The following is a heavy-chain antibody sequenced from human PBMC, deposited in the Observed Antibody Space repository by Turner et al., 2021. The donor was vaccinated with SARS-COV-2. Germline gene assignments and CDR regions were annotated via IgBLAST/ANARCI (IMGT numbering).Heavy chain of an antibody. CDR1: GFTFSNYW. D-gene: IGHD1-1*01. CDR2: INSDGSDA. J-gene: IGHJ6*02. Sequence: EVQLLESGGGLVQPGGSLRPSCAASGFTFSNYWMHWVRQGPGKGLVWVSRINSDGSDATYADSVKGRFTISRDNAKNSVSLQMSSLRVEDTALYFCARDWNRGMYVWGQGTTVIVSS. V-gene: IGHV3-74*01. CDR3: ARDWNRGMYV.